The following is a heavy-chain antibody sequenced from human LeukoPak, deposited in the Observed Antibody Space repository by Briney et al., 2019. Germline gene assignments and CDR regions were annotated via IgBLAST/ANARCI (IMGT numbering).Heavy chain of an antibody. J-gene: IGHJ3*02. D-gene: IGHD4-17*01. Sequence: GGSLRLSCAASGFTFSSYEMNWVRQAPGKGLEWVSYISSSGSTIYYADSVKGRFTISRDNSKNTLYLQMNSLRAEDTAVFYCAKPDGDYVGQLDAFDIWGQGTMVTVSS. CDR2: ISSSGSTI. V-gene: IGHV3-48*03. CDR3: AKPDGDYVGQLDAFDI. CDR1: GFTFSSYE.